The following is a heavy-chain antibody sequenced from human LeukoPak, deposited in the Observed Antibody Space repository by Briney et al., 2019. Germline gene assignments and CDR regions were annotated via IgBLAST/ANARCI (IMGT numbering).Heavy chain of an antibody. V-gene: IGHV3-21*01. CDR1: GFTFSSYG. Sequence: GGSLRLSCAASGFTFSSYGMHWVRQAPGKGLEWVSSIRSSSSYIYYADSVKGRFTISRENAKNSLYLQMNSLRAEDTAVYYCASGYSGSHYSSFDYWGQGTLVTVSS. D-gene: IGHD1-26*01. J-gene: IGHJ4*02. CDR2: IRSSSSYI. CDR3: ASGYSGSHYSSFDY.